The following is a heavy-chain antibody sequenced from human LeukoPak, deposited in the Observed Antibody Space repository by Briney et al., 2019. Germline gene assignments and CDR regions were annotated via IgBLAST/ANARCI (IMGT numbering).Heavy chain of an antibody. CDR2: ISSSSSYI. CDR1: GFTFSSYS. J-gene: IGHJ5*02. CDR3: AREASPHPHYDFWSGYYVPFDP. V-gene: IGHV3-21*01. D-gene: IGHD3-3*01. Sequence: GGSLRLSCAASGFTFSSYSMNWVRQAPGKGLEWVSSISSSSSYIYYADSVKGRLTISRDNAKNSLYLQMNSLRAEDTAVYYCAREASPHPHYDFWSGYYVPFDPWGQGTLVTVSS.